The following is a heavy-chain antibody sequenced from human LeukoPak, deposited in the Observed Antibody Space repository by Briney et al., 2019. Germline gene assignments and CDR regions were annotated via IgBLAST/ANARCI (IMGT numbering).Heavy chain of an antibody. CDR3: ARERKIVGATEGY. CDR2: IYTSGST. D-gene: IGHD1-26*01. J-gene: IGHJ4*02. CDR1: GGSISSYY. Sequence: PSETLSLTCTVSGGSISSYYWSWIRQPAGKGLEWIGRIYTSGSTNYNPSLKSRVTISVDKSKNQISLKLSSVTAADTAVYYCARERKIVGATEGYWGQGTLVTVSS. V-gene: IGHV4-4*07.